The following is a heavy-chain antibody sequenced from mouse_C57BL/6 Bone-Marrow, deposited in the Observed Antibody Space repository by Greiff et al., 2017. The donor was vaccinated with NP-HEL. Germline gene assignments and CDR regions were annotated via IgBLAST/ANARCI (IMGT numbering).Heavy chain of an antibody. CDR1: GYSFTGYF. Sequence: EVQLQQSGPELVKPGDSVKISCKASGYSFTGYFMNWVMQSHGKSLEWIGRINPYNGDTFYNQKFKGKATLTVDKSSSTAHMELRSLTSEDSAVYYCARLDYYGSPYYFDYWGQGTTLTVSS. CDR2: INPYNGDT. J-gene: IGHJ2*01. V-gene: IGHV1-20*01. CDR3: ARLDYYGSPYYFDY. D-gene: IGHD1-1*01.